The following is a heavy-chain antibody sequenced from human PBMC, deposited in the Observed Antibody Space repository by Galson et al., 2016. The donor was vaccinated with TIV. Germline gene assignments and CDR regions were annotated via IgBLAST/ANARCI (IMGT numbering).Heavy chain of an antibody. CDR2: ILYDGTDK. Sequence: SLRLSCAASGFSFSDYGMHWVRQAPGKGLEWVAVILYDGTDKYYADSVKGRFTISRDNSKNTVSLNLNSLRVEDTAVYYCAKDPRIFGDYLLAYFDYWGQGTLVTVSS. D-gene: IGHD4-17*01. CDR1: GFSFSDYG. J-gene: IGHJ4*02. V-gene: IGHV3-30*18. CDR3: AKDPRIFGDYLLAYFDY.